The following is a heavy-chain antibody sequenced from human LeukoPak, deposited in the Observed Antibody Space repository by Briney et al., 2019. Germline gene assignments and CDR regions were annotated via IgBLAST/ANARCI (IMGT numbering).Heavy chain of an antibody. Sequence: SETLSLTCAVYGGSFSGYYWSWIRQPPGKGLEWIGEINHSGSTNYNPSLKSRVTISVDTSKNQFSLKLSSVTAADTAVYYCARGHGRRYCTNGVCLPFDYWGQGTLSPSPQ. CDR2: INHSGST. CDR1: GGSFSGYY. CDR3: ARGHGRRYCTNGVCLPFDY. J-gene: IGHJ4*02. D-gene: IGHD2-8*01. V-gene: IGHV4-34*01.